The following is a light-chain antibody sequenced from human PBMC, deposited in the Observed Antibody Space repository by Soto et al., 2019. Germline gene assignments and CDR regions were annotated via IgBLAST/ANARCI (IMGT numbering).Light chain of an antibody. CDR1: SSDIGGYDF. J-gene: IGLJ1*01. CDR2: DVT. Sequence: QSALTQPASVSGSPGQSITISCIGTSSDIGGYDFVSWYQQHPGKAPKLLIYDVTNRPSGVSYRFSGSKSGNTASLTISGPQAGDGGYYYCNSNRTRSPFVFGTGTKLTVL. V-gene: IGLV2-14*01. CDR3: NSNRTRSPFV.